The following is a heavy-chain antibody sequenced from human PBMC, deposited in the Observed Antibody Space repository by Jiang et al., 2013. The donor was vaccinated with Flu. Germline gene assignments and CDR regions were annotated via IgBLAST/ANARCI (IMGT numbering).Heavy chain of an antibody. V-gene: IGHV4-31*03. CDR3: ARDRGGDFWSGKNYYFDY. D-gene: IGHD3-3*01. Sequence: GSGLVKPSQTLSLTCTVSGGSISSGGYYWSWIRQHPGKGLEWIGYIYYSGSTYYNPSLKSRVTISVDTSKNQFSLKLSSVTAADTAVYYCARDRGGDFWSGKNYYFDYWGQGTLVTASS. J-gene: IGHJ4*02. CDR2: IYYSGST. CDR1: GGSISSGGYY.